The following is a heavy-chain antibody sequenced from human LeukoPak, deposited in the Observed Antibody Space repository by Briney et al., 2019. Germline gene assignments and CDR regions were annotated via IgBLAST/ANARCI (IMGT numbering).Heavy chain of an antibody. J-gene: IGHJ4*02. D-gene: IGHD3-16*01. CDR1: GFSFTNGW. CDR2: IKRKTDSGTI. Sequence: GGCLRLSCVVSGFSFTNGWMSWVRQAPGKGLEWVGRIKRKTDSGTIDYGAPVKGRFTISRDDSKNTVYLQMNSLKTEDTAVYYCTAGLGESDFDYWGQGTLVTVSS. CDR3: TAGLGESDFDY. V-gene: IGHV3-15*01.